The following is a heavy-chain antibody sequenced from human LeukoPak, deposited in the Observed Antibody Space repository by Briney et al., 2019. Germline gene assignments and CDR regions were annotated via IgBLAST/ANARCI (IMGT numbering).Heavy chain of an antibody. CDR1: RFTFNNYW. CDR3: ARGETYYYGSGSYPLHFDY. V-gene: IGHV3-74*01. Sequence: GGSLRLSCAASRFTFNNYWMHWVRQAPGKGLVWVSRIFGDGSRATYADFLKGRFTVSRDNGKDTLYLQMNSLRVEDTAVYYCARGETYYYGSGSYPLHFDYWGQGTLVTVSS. D-gene: IGHD3-10*01. CDR2: IFGDGSRA. J-gene: IGHJ4*02.